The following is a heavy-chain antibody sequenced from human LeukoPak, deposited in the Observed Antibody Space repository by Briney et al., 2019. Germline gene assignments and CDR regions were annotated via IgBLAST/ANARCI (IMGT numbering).Heavy chain of an antibody. CDR2: IYYSGST. CDR1: GGSISSDY. CDR3: ARLHYDTSGYYYFDY. Sequence: SETLFLTCTVSGGSISSDYWSWIRQPPGKGLERIGYIYYSGSTNYNPSLKSRVTMSVDTSKHQFSLKLSSVTAADTAVYYCARLHYDTSGYYYFDYWGQGTLVTVSS. J-gene: IGHJ4*02. D-gene: IGHD3-22*01. V-gene: IGHV4-59*01.